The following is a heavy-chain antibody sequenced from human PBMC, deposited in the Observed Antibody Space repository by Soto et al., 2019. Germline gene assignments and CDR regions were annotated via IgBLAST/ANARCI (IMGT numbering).Heavy chain of an antibody. V-gene: IGHV4-30-4*01. CDR3: ARASPVVTDV. CDR2: IYYRGST. D-gene: IGHD5-18*01. Sequence: QVQLQESGPGLVKPSQTLSLTCTVSGCSISSGDYYWRWIRQPPGKGLEWIGYIYYRGSTYYNPSLTSIVTISVDTSTNQSSLKLSSVTAADTAVYYCARASPVVTDVWGQGPTVTVSS. J-gene: IGHJ6*02. CDR1: GCSISSGDYY.